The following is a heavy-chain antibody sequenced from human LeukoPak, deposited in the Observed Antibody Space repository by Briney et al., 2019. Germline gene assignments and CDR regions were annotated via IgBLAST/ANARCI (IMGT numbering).Heavy chain of an antibody. Sequence: GASVKVSCKASGYTFTSYYMHWVRQAPGQGLEWMGIINPSGGSTSYAQKFQDRVSMTRDTSTSTVYMELSSLRSEDTAVYYCARGVDGLRLGELSFVSVPWFDPWGQGTLVTVSS. J-gene: IGHJ5*02. CDR1: GYTFTSYY. D-gene: IGHD3-16*02. CDR3: ARGVDGLRLGELSFVSVPWFDP. V-gene: IGHV1-46*01. CDR2: INPSGGST.